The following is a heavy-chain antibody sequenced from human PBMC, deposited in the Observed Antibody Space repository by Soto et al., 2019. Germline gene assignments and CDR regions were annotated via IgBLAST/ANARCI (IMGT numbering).Heavy chain of an antibody. D-gene: IGHD1-26*01. CDR3: ARRAHMSGCSETVWYYYYGMDG. V-gene: IGHV5-51*01. CDR1: GYSFTSYW. CDR2: IYPGDSDT. Sequence: PGESLKISCKGSGYSFTSYWIGWVRQMPGKGLEWMGIIYPGDSDTRYSPSFQGQVTISADKSISTAYLQWSSLKASDTAMYYCARRAHMSGCSETVWYYYYGMDGWGQGTTVTVSS. J-gene: IGHJ6*02.